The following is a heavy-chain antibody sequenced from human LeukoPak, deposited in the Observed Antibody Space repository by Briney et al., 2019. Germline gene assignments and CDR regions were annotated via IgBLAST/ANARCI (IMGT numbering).Heavy chain of an antibody. V-gene: IGHV4-59*01. CDR1: GGSISSYY. CDR2: IYYSGST. Sequence: SETLSLTCTISGGSISSYYWSWIRQPPGKGLEWIGYIYYSGSTNNNPSLKSRVTISVDTSRNQFSLKLSSVTAADTAVYYCARYRAFDIWGQGAVVTVSS. J-gene: IGHJ3*02. CDR3: ARYRAFDI.